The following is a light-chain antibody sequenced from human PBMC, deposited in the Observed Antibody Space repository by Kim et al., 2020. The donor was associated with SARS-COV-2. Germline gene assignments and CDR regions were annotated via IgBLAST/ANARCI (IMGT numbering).Light chain of an antibody. Sequence: QSALTQPRSVSGSPGQSVTISCTGTGSDVGGYKYVSWYQQHPGKAPKLMIYDVSKRRSGVPDRFSGSKSGNTASLTVSGLQAEDEADYYCCSYAGSYTYVFGTGTKVTVL. J-gene: IGLJ1*01. CDR3: CSYAGSYTYV. CDR2: DVS. V-gene: IGLV2-11*01. CDR1: GSDVGGYKY.